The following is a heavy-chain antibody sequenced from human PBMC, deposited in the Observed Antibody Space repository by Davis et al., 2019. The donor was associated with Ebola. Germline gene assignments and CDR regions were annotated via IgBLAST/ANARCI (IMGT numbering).Heavy chain of an antibody. CDR1: GGSFSGYY. J-gene: IGHJ6*02. CDR3: ARRPAVYAIRYYYYGMDV. V-gene: IGHV4-34*01. D-gene: IGHD2-8*01. Sequence: MPSETLSLTCAVYGGSFSGYYWSWIRQPPGKGLEWIGEINHSGSTNYNPSLKSPVTISVDTSKNQFSLKLRSVTAADTAVYYLARRPAVYAIRYYYYGMDVWGQGTTVTVSS. CDR2: INHSGST.